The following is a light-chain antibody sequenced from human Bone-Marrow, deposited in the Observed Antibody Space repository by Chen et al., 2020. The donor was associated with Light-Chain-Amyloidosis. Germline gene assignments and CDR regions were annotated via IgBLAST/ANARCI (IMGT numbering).Light chain of an antibody. CDR2: DNN. J-gene: IGLJ2*01. CDR3: GTWESSLNAGG. Sequence: QSVLTQPLSVSAAPGQKVTISCSGRSPNIGKDAVSWYQQLPGPAPKVLIYDNNQRPSGMPDRVSGSKSGTAATLGSTGHQTVDESNEYCGTWESSLNAGGFGGGTKLTVL. V-gene: IGLV1-51*01. CDR1: SPNIGKDA.